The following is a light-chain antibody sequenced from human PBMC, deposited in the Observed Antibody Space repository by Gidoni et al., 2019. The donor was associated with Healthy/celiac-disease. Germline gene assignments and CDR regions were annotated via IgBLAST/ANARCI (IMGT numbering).Light chain of an antibody. Sequence: EIVLTQSPATLSLSPGERATLSCRASQSVSSYLAWYQQKPGQAPRLLIYDASNRATGIPARFSGSGSGTDFTLTISSLEPEDSAVYYCQQRSNWPRFTFGGGTKVEIK. CDR1: QSVSSY. CDR3: QQRSNWPRFT. CDR2: DAS. J-gene: IGKJ4*01. V-gene: IGKV3-11*01.